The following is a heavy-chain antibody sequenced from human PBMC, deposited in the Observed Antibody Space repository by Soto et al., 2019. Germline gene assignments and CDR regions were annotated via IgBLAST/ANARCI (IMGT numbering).Heavy chain of an antibody. CDR3: AREGMTTGDT. Sequence: QPQLQESGPGQVRPSETLSLTCSVSGVSVTSYTWSWVRQPANKGLEWIGRVFSSVSATYHPSLKSRVSISMDTAENRISLKLDSVTAADAGVYFCAREGMTTGDTWGPGTMVPSPQ. J-gene: IGHJ4*02. D-gene: IGHD2-21*02. CDR1: GVSVTSYT. CDR2: VFSSVSA. V-gene: IGHV4-4*07.